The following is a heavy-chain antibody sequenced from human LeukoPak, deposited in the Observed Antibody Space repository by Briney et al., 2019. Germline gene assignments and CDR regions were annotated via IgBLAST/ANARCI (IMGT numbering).Heavy chain of an antibody. Sequence: ASVKVSCKASGYTFTGYYMHWVRQAPGQGLEWMGWINPNSGGTNYAQKFQGRVTMTRDTSISTAYMELSRLRSDDTAVYYCARASPPLTTLDYWGQGTLVTVSS. V-gene: IGHV1-2*02. CDR2: INPNSGGT. CDR3: ARASPPLTTLDY. CDR1: GYTFTGYY. J-gene: IGHJ4*02. D-gene: IGHD4-11*01.